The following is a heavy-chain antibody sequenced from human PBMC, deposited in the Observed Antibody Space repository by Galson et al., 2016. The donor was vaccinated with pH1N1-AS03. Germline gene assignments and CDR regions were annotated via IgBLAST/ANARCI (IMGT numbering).Heavy chain of an antibody. V-gene: IGHV1-69-2*01. CDR3: TTRDHGDDLVDS. Sequence: VKVSCKVSGYTFTDYYIHWVRQAPGQGLEWVALVDPENGETIYAEKFQGKVTVTADTSADTAYMDLNSLRSDDTAVYYGTTRDHGDDLVDSWGQGTLVTVSS. CDR1: GYTFTDYY. J-gene: IGHJ4*02. D-gene: IGHD2-21*02. CDR2: VDPENGET.